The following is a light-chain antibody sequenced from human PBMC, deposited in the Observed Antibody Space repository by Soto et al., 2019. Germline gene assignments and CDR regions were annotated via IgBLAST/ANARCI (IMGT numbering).Light chain of an antibody. V-gene: IGKV3-20*01. CDR2: GAS. CDR1: QSVSNSY. CDR3: QQYGNSPTLS. Sequence: EIVLSQSPGTLSLSPGERATLSCRASQSVSNSYLAWYQQTPGQAPRLLIYGASSRATGIPDRFSGSGSGTDFTLTISRLEPEDFAVYYCQQYGNSPTLSFGQGTKVEIK. J-gene: IGKJ1*01.